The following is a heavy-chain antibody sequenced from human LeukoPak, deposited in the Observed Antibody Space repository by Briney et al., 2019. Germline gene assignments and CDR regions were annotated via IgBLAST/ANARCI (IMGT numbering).Heavy chain of an antibody. D-gene: IGHD4-11*01. CDR3: ARFPGLTTVTLDY. CDR2: IYPGDSDT. V-gene: IGHV5-51*01. CDR1: GYSFADSW. J-gene: IGHJ4*02. Sequence: GESLKISCKGSGYSFADSWIAWVRQMPGKGLETMGIIYPGDSDTRYSPSFQGQVTISADKSINTAYLQWSSLKASDTAMYYCARFPGLTTVTLDYWGQGTLVTVSS.